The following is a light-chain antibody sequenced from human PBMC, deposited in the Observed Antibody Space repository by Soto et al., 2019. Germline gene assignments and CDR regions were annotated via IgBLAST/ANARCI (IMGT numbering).Light chain of an antibody. J-gene: IGKJ1*01. CDR1: QTVSNNY. CDR2: GAS. Sequence: ESVLTQSPGTLSLSPGERATLSCRASQTVSNNYLAWYQQKPGQAPRLLIYGASSRATGIPDRFGGSGSGTDFTLTISRLEPEDFAVYFCQQYGSSPRTFGQGTK. CDR3: QQYGSSPRT. V-gene: IGKV3-20*01.